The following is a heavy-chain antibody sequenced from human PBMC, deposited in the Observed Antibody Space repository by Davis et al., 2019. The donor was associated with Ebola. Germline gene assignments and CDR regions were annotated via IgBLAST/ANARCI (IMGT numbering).Heavy chain of an antibody. CDR1: RGIFSPST. Sequence: SSVHVSRMASRGIFSPSTISWVRQPPGHTLEWMGRIIPIINKAIYIQKFQGRVTITADKFTSTVYMEMSGLRSEDTAVYYCARDRVRDDPNDYWGQGTLVTVAS. V-gene: IGHV1-69*08. D-gene: IGHD3-10*01. CDR2: IIPIINKA. CDR3: ARDRVRDDPNDY. J-gene: IGHJ4*02.